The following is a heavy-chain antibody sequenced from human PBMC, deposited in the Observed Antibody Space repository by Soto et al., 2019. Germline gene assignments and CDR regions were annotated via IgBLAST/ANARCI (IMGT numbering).Heavy chain of an antibody. CDR2: IYSGGST. Sequence: GESLKISCAASGFTVSSNYMSWVRQAPGKGLEWVSVIYSGGSTYYADSVKGRFTISRHNSKNTLYLQMNSLRAEDTAVYYCARGGYDSSGYYAFDIWGQGTMVTVSS. D-gene: IGHD3-22*01. CDR1: GFTVSSNY. J-gene: IGHJ3*02. V-gene: IGHV3-53*04. CDR3: ARGGYDSSGYYAFDI.